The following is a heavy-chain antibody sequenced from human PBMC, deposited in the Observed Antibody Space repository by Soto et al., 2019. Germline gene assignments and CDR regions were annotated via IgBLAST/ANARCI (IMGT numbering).Heavy chain of an antibody. CDR3: ARDPVVVVSKDAFDI. V-gene: IGHV3-30-3*01. J-gene: IGHJ3*02. D-gene: IGHD3-22*01. Sequence: GGSLRLSCAASGFTFSSYAMHWVRQAPGKGLEWVAVISYDGSNKYYADSVKGRFTISRDNSKNTLYLQMNSLRAEDTAVYYCARDPVVVVSKDAFDIWGQETMVTVSS. CDR1: GFTFSSYA. CDR2: ISYDGSNK.